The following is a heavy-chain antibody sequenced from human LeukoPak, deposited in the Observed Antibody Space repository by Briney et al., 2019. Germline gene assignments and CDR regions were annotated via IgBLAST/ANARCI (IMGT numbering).Heavy chain of an antibody. Sequence: ASVKVSCKASGYTFTSYGLSGVRQAPGKGLEWMGWISAYNGNTNYAQKLQGRVTMTTDTSTSTAYMELRSLRSDDTDVYYCARDLRDYYDSSGYNNPRPFDYWGQGTLVTVSS. CDR3: ARDLRDYYDSSGYNNPRPFDY. CDR1: GYTFTSYG. CDR2: ISAYNGNT. D-gene: IGHD3-22*01. J-gene: IGHJ4*02. V-gene: IGHV1-18*01.